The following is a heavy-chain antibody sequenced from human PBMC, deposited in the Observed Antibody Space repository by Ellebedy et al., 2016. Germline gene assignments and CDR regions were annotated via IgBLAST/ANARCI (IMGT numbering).Heavy chain of an antibody. Sequence: GGSLRLXCTASGLNFNTFFMSWVRQAPGGGLEWVSTISGGGDATVYADSVKGRFTISRDNSRNTLYLQMNSLRAEDTAMYYCYYGHYSGSWGQGTLVTVSS. V-gene: IGHV3-23*01. J-gene: IGHJ4*02. CDR2: ISGGGDAT. D-gene: IGHD4-17*01. CDR1: GLNFNTFF. CDR3: YYGHYSGS.